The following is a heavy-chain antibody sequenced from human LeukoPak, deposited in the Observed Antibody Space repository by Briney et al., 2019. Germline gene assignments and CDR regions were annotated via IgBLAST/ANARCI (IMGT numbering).Heavy chain of an antibody. CDR3: AKVGSRGVFDY. CDR2: ISWNSGSL. V-gene: IGHV3-9*01. D-gene: IGHD1-26*01. CDR1: GFTFDDYA. Sequence: GGSLRLSCAASGFTFDDYAMHWVRQAPGKGLEWVSGISWNSGSLGYADSVKGRFTISRDNAKNSLYLQMNSLRAEGTALYYCAKVGSRGVFDYWGQGTLVTVSS. J-gene: IGHJ4*02.